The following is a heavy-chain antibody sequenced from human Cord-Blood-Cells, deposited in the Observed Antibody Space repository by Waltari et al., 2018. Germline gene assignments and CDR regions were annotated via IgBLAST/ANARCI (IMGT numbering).Heavy chain of an antibody. J-gene: IGHJ3*02. CDR3: ARDLQFCPFLSSTSCYYAFDI. V-gene: IGHV1-69*06. CDR2: IIPIFGTA. D-gene: IGHD2-2*01. CDR1: GGTFSSYA. Sequence: KKPGSSVKVSCKASGGTFSSYAISWVRQAPGQGLEWMGGIIPIFGTANYAQKFQGRVTITADKSTSTAYMELSSLRSEDTAVYYCARDLQFCPFLSSTSCYYAFDIWGQGTMVTVSS.